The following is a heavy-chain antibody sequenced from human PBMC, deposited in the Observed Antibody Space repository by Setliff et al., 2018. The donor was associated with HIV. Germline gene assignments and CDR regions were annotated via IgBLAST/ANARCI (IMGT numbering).Heavy chain of an antibody. D-gene: IGHD3-22*01. J-gene: IGHJ4*02. V-gene: IGHV1-18*01. CDR3: ARGRGRYYDSRSYLDY. CDR1: GYSFTTYG. Sequence: ASVKVSCKASGYSFTTYGISWVRQAPGQGLEWVGWISVYNGQTLYAQKVQDRITVTMDIPKDTAYMELRGLRSEDTAVYYCARGRGRYYDSRSYLDYWGQGTLVTVSS. CDR2: ISVYNGQT.